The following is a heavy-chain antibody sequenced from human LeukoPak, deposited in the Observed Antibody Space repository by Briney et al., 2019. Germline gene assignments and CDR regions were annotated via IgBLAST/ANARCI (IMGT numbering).Heavy chain of an antibody. CDR3: ATLPNYDSSGYYFGNWFDP. CDR2: FDPEDGET. J-gene: IGHJ5*02. V-gene: IGHV1-24*01. CDR1: GYTLTELS. Sequence: GASVKVSCRVSGYTLTELSMHWVRQAPGKGLEWMGGFDPEDGETIYAQKFQGRVTMTEDTSTDTAYMELSSLRSEDTAVYYCATLPNYDSSGYYFGNWFDPWGQGTLVTVSS. D-gene: IGHD3-22*01.